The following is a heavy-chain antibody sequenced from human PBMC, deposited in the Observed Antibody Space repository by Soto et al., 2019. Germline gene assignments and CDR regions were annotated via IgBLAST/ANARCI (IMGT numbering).Heavy chain of an antibody. V-gene: IGHV3-53*01. D-gene: IGHD3-3*01. J-gene: IGHJ3*01. CDR2: FLIGGDT. Sequence: GGSLTLSCAASGFVVTDYYMSWVRQAPGKGLEWVAVFLIGGDTHYGESVKGRFTISRDNSKNTLYLQMNSLRAEDTAVYYCAREPLWSGPLPLDAFDLWGQGTL. CDR1: GFVVTDYY. CDR3: AREPLWSGPLPLDAFDL.